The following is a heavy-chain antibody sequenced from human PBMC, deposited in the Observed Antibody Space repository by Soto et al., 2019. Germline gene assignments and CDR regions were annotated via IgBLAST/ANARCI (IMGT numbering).Heavy chain of an antibody. CDR2: ISGSGGST. D-gene: IGHD1-1*01. J-gene: IGHJ4*02. V-gene: IGHV3-23*01. CDR1: GFTFSNYA. CDR3: AKSSGGLATTGRRHADY. Sequence: GGSLRLSCAASGFTFSNYAMSWVRQAPGKGLEWVSAISGSGGSTYNADPVKGRFTISRDNSKNTLYLQMNSLRAEDTAVYYCAKSSGGLATTGRRHADYWGQGTLVTVSS.